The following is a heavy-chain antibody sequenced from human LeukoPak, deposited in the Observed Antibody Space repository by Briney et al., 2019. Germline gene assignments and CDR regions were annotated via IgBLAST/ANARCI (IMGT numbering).Heavy chain of an antibody. CDR1: GFTFSDYA. J-gene: IGHJ4*02. Sequence: GGPLRLSCAASGFTFSDYAMDGVRQAPGKGLEWVSVIRSSGDTTYYADFVKGRFTISRDNSKNTLYLQMNSLRAEDTAVYYCAKGYYASGSSLSAFDYWGQGTLVTVSS. CDR2: IRSSGDTT. CDR3: AKGYYASGSSLSAFDY. V-gene: IGHV3-23*01. D-gene: IGHD3-10*01.